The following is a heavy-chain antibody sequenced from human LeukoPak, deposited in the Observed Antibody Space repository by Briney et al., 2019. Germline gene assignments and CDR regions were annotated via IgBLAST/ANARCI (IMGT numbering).Heavy chain of an antibody. D-gene: IGHD3-10*01. Sequence: ASVKVSCKASGYTFTSYAMHWVRQAPGQRLEWMGWINAGNGNTKYSQKFQGRVTITRDTSASTAYMELSSLRSENTAVYYCARSETYYYGSGFNWFDPWGQGTLVTVSS. J-gene: IGHJ5*02. V-gene: IGHV1-3*01. CDR3: ARSETYYYGSGFNWFDP. CDR2: INAGNGNT. CDR1: GYTFTSYA.